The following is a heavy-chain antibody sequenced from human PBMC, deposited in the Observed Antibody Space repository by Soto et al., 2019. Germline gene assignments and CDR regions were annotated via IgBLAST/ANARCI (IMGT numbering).Heavy chain of an antibody. CDR2: ISGSGGST. J-gene: IGHJ6*02. Sequence: PGGSLRLSCAASGFTFSSYAISWVRQAPGKGVERGSAISGSGGSTYYAESLKGRFTISRDNSKNTLFLQMNSLRAEDTAVYYCAKALGGDYPTDYYYYYGMDVWGQGTTVTVSS. D-gene: IGHD4-17*01. CDR3: AKALGGDYPTDYYYYYGMDV. CDR1: GFTFSSYA. V-gene: IGHV3-23*01.